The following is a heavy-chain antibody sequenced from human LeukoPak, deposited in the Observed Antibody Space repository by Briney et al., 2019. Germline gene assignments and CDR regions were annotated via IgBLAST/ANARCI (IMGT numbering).Heavy chain of an antibody. V-gene: IGHV4-4*07. CDR3: ARGRRNLDAFDI. Sequence: PSETLSLTCTVSGGSISSYFWSWIRQPAGKGLEWIGRIYTSGSTNYNPSLKSRVTMSVDTSKNQFSLKLNSVTAADTAVYYCARGRRNLDAFDIWGQGTMVTVSS. J-gene: IGHJ3*02. CDR1: GGSISSYF. CDR2: IYTSGST. D-gene: IGHD1-14*01.